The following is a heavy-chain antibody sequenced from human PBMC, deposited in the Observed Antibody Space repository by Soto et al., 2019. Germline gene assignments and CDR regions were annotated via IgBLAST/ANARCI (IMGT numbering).Heavy chain of an antibody. CDR3: ARVMGVVIMPPRYFDL. CDR1: GGSFSGYY. Sequence: SETLSLTCAVYGGSFSGYYWSWIRQPPGKGLEWIGEINHSGSTNYNPSLKSRVTISVDTSKNQFPLKLSSVTAADTAVYYCARVMGVVIMPPRYFDLWGRGTLVTVSS. V-gene: IGHV4-34*01. J-gene: IGHJ2*01. CDR2: INHSGST. D-gene: IGHD3-3*01.